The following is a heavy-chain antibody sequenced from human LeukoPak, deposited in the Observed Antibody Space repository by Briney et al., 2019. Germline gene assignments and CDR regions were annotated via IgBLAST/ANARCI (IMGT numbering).Heavy chain of an antibody. D-gene: IGHD2-2*01. CDR3: ARGSLVVPAAIDPPGNDY. V-gene: IGHV1-2*02. Sequence: ASVKVSCKASGYTFIGYYMHWVRQAPGQGLEWMGWINPNNGDTNSAQKFQGRVTMTRDTSISTAYMELSRLRSDDTAVYYCARGSLVVPAAIDPPGNDYWGQGTLVTVSS. CDR2: INPNNGDT. CDR1: GYTFIGYY. J-gene: IGHJ4*02.